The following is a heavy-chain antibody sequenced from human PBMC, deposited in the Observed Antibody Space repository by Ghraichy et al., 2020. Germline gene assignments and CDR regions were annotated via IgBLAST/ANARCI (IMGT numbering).Heavy chain of an antibody. CDR1: GGSISSGDYY. CDR3: ASEGITMVWGVPDAFDI. V-gene: IGHV4-30-4*01. CDR2: IYYSGST. Sequence: SETLSLTCTVSGGSISSGDYYWSWIRQPPGKGLEWIGYIYYSGSTYYNPSLKSRVTISVDTSKNQFSLKLSSVTAADTAVYYCASEGITMVWGVPDAFDIWGQGTMVTVSS. D-gene: IGHD3-10*01. J-gene: IGHJ3*02.